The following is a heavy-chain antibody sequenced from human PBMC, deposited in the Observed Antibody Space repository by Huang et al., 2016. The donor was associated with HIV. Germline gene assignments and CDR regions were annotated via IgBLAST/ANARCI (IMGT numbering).Heavy chain of an antibody. CDR2: INNDNGDT. CDR3: ARGEDNGGNSDFDY. CDR1: GYTFTKYA. J-gene: IGHJ4*02. Sequence: QVQLVQSGTEVRKPGASVKVSCKAPGYTFTKYALHWVRQAPGQGLEWLGWINNDNGDTKYAQRFQGRVTLTRDRAATTAYLERTSLRSEDTAVYFCARGEDNGGNSDFDYWGQGALVAVSS. V-gene: IGHV1-3*04. D-gene: IGHD2-21*02.